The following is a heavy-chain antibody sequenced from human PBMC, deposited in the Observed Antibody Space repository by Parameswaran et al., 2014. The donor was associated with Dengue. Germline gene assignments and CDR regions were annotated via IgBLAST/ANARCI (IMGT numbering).Heavy chain of an antibody. V-gene: IGHV4-61*02. CDR2: IYTSGST. CDR3: ARDRLDYYGSGSYFYYFDY. J-gene: IGHJ4*02. Sequence: VRQAPGKGLEWIGRIYTSGSTNYNPSLKSRVTISVDTSKNQFSLKLSSVTAADTAVYYCARDRLDYYGSGSYFYYFDYWGQGTLVTVSS. D-gene: IGHD3-10*01.